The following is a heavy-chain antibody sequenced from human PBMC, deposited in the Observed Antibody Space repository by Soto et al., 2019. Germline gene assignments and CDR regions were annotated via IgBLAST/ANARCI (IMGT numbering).Heavy chain of an antibody. CDR3: AKDVLRSFDGVYFDY. CDR1: GFTFSSNG. V-gene: IGHV3-30*18. Sequence: QVQLVESGGGVVQPGRSLRLSCEASGFTFSSNGMHWVRQAPGKGLEWVALISYDGSNQYYADSVKGRFTISRDNSKKTLNLQLNSLRDEYTAVYYCAKDVLRSFDGVYFDYWGQGTLVTVSS. D-gene: IGHD3-9*01. CDR2: ISYDGSNQ. J-gene: IGHJ4*02.